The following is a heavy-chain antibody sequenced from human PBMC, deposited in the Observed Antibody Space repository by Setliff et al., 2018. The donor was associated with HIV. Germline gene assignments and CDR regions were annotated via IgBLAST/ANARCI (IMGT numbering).Heavy chain of an antibody. CDR3: ARDSTGELPDY. J-gene: IGHJ4*02. CDR1: GGSISSSSYY. V-gene: IGHV4-39*07. D-gene: IGHD1-26*01. CDR2: IYYSGST. Sequence: NPSETLSLTCTVSGGSISSSSYYWGWIRQPPGKGLEWIGSIYYSGSTYYNPSLKSRVTISVDTSKNQFSLKLSSVTAADTAVYYCARDSTGELPDYWGQGTLVTVSS.